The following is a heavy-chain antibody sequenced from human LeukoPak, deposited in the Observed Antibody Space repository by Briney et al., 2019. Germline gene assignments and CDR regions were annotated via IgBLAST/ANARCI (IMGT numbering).Heavy chain of an antibody. J-gene: IGHJ4*02. V-gene: IGHV4-30-2*01. D-gene: IGHD3-3*01. CDR2: IYHSGST. Sequence: SQTLSLTCAVSGGSISSGGYSWSWIRQPPGKGLEWIGHIYHSGSTYYNPSLKSRVTISVDRSKNQFSLKLSSVTAADTAVYYCATRHYDFWSGYYLDYWGQGTLVTVSS. CDR3: ATRHYDFWSGYYLDY. CDR1: GGSISSGGYS.